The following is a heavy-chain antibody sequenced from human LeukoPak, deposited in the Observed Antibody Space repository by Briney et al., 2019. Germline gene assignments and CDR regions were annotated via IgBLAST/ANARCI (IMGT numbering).Heavy chain of an antibody. D-gene: IGHD4-17*01. CDR1: GSSISSDYY. CDR3: ARPFNSSGEYYH. J-gene: IGHJ5*02. Sequence: SETLSLTCAVSGSSISSDYYRGWIRQPPGKGLEWIASIYHTGSTSYNPSLRGRVTISADTSKNHFSLQLTSLTAADTAVYYCARPFNSSGEYYHWGQGTLVTVSS. CDR2: IYHTGST. V-gene: IGHV4-38-2*01.